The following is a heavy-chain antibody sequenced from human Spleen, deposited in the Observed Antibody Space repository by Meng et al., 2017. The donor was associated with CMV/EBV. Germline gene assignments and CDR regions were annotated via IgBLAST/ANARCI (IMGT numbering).Heavy chain of an antibody. V-gene: IGHV3-73*01. D-gene: IGHD3-3*01. CDR1: GFTFSGSA. CDR2: IRSKTNTYAT. Sequence: GGSLRLSCAASGFTFSGSAMYWVRQASGKGLEWVGRIRSKTNTYATAYAASVKGRFTISRDDSKITAYLQMHSLKTEDTDVYYCTSGTAPLTFSSGYDDFWSAYSMVVWGQGTLVTVSS. CDR3: TSGTAPLTFSSGYDDFWSAYSMVV. J-gene: IGHJ4*02.